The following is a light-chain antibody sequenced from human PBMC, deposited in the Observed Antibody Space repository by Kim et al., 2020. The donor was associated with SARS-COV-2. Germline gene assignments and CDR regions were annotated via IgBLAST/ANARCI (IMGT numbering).Light chain of an antibody. CDR2: DVS. J-gene: IGLJ3*02. CDR1: NSDIGAYNY. V-gene: IGLV2-14*04. CDR3: NSYIISTWV. Sequence: PGQSIPISCTGTNSDIGAYNYVSWYQQHPGKAPQLMIYDVSERPSGVSNRVSGSKSGNTASLTISGLQAEDEADYYCNSYIISTWVFGGGTQLTVL.